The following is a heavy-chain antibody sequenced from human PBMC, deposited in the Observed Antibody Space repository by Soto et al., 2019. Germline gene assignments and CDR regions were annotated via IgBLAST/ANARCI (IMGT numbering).Heavy chain of an antibody. CDR3: ARTIRAAAGTPGYYYGMDV. J-gene: IGHJ6*02. V-gene: IGHV4-39*01. Sequence: SETLSFTCTVSGGSISSSSYYWGWIRQPPGKGLEWIGSIYYSGSTYYNPSLKSRVTISVDTSKNQFSLKLSSVTAADTAVYYCARTIRAAAGTPGYYYGMDVWGQGTTVTVSS. CDR1: GGSISSSSYY. CDR2: IYYSGST. D-gene: IGHD6-13*01.